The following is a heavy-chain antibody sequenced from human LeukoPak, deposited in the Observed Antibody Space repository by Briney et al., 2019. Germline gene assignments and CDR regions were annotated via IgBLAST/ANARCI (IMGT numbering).Heavy chain of an antibody. CDR3: ARDSNYYGSGSYPADY. Sequence: GASVEVSCKASGGTFSSYAISWVRQAPGQGLEWMGGIIPIFGTANYAQKFQGRVTITTDESTSTAYMELSRLRSDDTAVYYCARDSNYYGSGSYPADYWGQGTLVTVSS. CDR2: IIPIFGTA. CDR1: GGTFSSYA. V-gene: IGHV1-69*05. J-gene: IGHJ4*02. D-gene: IGHD3-10*01.